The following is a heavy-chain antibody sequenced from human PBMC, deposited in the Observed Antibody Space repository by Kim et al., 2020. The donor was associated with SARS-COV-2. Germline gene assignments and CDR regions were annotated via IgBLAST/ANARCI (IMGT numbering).Heavy chain of an antibody. Sequence: KGRFTISRDDSKNTLYLKMNSLKTEDTAVYYCTTDQGGVAGTGEDWYFDLWGRGTLVTVSS. J-gene: IGHJ2*01. V-gene: IGHV3-15*01. D-gene: IGHD6-19*01. CDR3: TTDQGGVAGTGEDWYFDL.